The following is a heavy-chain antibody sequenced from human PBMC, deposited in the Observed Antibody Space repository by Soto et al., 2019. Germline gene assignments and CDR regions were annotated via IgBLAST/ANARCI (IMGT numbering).Heavy chain of an antibody. CDR2: IIPMYGTT. CDR1: RGPFGNYA. CDR3: ARLHNSGWLMDV. D-gene: IGHD5-12*01. V-gene: IGHV1-69*06. Sequence: QVQLVQSGAEVKRPGSSVKVSCKASRGPFGNYAINWVRQAPGQGLEWMGGIIPMYGTTHSAQKFQGRVTITADKSTSTAYMQLSSLRSEDTAVYYCARLHNSGWLMDVWGQGTTVAVSS. J-gene: IGHJ6*02.